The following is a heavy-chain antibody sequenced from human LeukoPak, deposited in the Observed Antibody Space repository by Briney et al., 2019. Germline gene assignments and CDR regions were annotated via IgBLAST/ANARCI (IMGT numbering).Heavy chain of an antibody. CDR1: GYTFNDYA. CDR2: IWYDGSNK. J-gene: IGHJ5*02. D-gene: IGHD3-10*01. Sequence: GGSLRLSCAASGYTFNDYAMSWVRQAPGKGLEWVAVIWYDGSNKYYADSVKGRFTISRDNSKNTLYLQMNSLRAEDTAVYYCAKHGSGSYYNDDNWFDPWGQGTLVTVSS. CDR3: AKHGSGSYYNDDNWFDP. V-gene: IGHV3-33*08.